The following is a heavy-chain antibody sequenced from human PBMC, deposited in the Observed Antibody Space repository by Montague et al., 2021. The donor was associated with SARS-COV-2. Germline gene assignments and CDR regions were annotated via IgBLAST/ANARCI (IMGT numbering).Heavy chain of an antibody. V-gene: IGHV3-48*03. CDR2: ISSSGSTI. CDR1: GFTFSSYE. Sequence: SLSLSFSASGFTFSSYEMNWVRQAPGKGLEWVSYISSSGSTIYYADSVKGQFTISRDNAKNSLYLQMNSLRAEDTAIYYCASDSGIEIPDYYYSMDVWGQGTTVTVSS. D-gene: IGHD5-24*01. CDR3: ASDSGIEIPDYYYSMDV. J-gene: IGHJ6*02.